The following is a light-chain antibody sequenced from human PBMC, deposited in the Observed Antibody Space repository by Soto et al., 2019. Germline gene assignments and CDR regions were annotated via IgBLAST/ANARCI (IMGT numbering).Light chain of an antibody. V-gene: IGKV1-5*01. Sequence: DIRMTQSPSTLFASVGDIVTITFLASQSISGWLAWYQQKPGTAPKLLIYEASNLESGVQSRFSGSGSGTDFTLTISSLQPEDFATYSCQQSYSTTWTFGQGTKVDIK. J-gene: IGKJ1*01. CDR3: QQSYSTTWT. CDR1: QSISGW. CDR2: EAS.